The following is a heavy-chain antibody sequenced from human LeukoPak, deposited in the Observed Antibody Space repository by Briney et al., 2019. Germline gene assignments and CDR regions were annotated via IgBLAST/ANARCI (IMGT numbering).Heavy chain of an antibody. CDR3: ARVRRSGYRSSTSCYRHGMDV. V-gene: IGHV1-69*13. Sequence: SVKVSCKASGGTFSSYAISWVRQAPGQGLEWMGGIIPIFGTANYAQKFQGRVTITADESTSTAYMELSSLRSEDTAVYYCARVRRSGYRSSTSCYRHGMDVWGQGTTVTVSS. J-gene: IGHJ6*02. CDR2: IIPIFGTA. D-gene: IGHD2-2*02. CDR1: GGTFSSYA.